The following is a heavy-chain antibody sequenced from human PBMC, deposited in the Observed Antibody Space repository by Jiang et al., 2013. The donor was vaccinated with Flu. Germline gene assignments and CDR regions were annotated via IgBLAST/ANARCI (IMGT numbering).Heavy chain of an antibody. CDR1: GYTFTSYY. V-gene: IGHV1-46*03. CDR2: INPSGGST. J-gene: IGHJ6*02. CDR3: AREVANYYYYYGMDV. Sequence: SGAEVKKPGASVKVSCKASGYTFTSYYMHWVRQAPGQGLEWMGIINPSGGSTSYAQKFQGRVTMTRDTSTSTVYMELSSLRSEDTAVYYYAREVANYYYYYGMDVWGQGTTVTVSS.